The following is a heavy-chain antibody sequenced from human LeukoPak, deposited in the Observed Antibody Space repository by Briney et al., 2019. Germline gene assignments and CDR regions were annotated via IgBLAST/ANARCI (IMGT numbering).Heavy chain of an antibody. V-gene: IGHV3-23*01. CDR2: ISGPGTST. CDR1: GFTFITYA. Sequence: PGGSLRLSCTASGFTFITYAMSWVRQAPGKGLEWVSTISGPGTSTYYADSVKGRLTISRDNSKNTLYLQMNSLRAEDTALYYCAKERGGYSYGPHYYFDYWGQGTLVTVSS. J-gene: IGHJ4*02. D-gene: IGHD5-18*01. CDR3: AKERGGYSYGPHYYFDY.